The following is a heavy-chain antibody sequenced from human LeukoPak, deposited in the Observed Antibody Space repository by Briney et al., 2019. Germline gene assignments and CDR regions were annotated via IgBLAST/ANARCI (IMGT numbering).Heavy chain of an antibody. J-gene: IGHJ4*02. CDR3: VLYLSLGY. CDR1: GFTFSGSW. V-gene: IGHV3-7*01. D-gene: IGHD2-2*02. CDR2: IKKDGSEK. Sequence: PGGALRLSCAASGFTFSGSWMTLVRQTPGQGLEYVASIKKDGSEKKYVDSVKGRFTISRDNAKDSLYLQMNSLRDDDTAVYYCVLYLSLGYWGQGALVTVSS.